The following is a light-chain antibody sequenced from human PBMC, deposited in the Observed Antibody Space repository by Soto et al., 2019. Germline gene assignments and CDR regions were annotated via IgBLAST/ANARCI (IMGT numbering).Light chain of an antibody. Sequence: QSVLTQPPSASGSPGQPVTISCTGTSSDVGDYDYVSWYQQHPGKAPKLLIYEVNKRPSGVPARFSGSKSGKTASLTVSGLRAEDEADYYCSSYAHINKNVFGTGTKVTVL. CDR1: SSDVGDYDY. CDR3: SSYAHINKNV. CDR2: EVN. J-gene: IGLJ1*01. V-gene: IGLV2-8*01.